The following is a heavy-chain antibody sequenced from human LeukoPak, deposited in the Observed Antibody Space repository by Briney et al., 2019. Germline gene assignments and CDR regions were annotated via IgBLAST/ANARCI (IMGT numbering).Heavy chain of an antibody. D-gene: IGHD6-13*01. CDR2: ISGSGGST. CDR1: GFTFRSYA. CDR3: AEEGAVAPIRWFDP. Sequence: GGSLRLSCAASGFTFRSYAMSWVRQAPGKGLEWVSTISGSGGSTYYADSVKGRFTISRDNSKNTLYLQMNSLRAEDTAVYYCAEEGAVAPIRWFDPWGQGTLVTVSS. V-gene: IGHV3-23*01. J-gene: IGHJ5*02.